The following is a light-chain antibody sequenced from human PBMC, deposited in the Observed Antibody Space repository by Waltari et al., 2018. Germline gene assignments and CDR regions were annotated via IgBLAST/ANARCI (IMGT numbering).Light chain of an antibody. V-gene: IGKV3-11*01. CDR2: DAS. CDR1: QSVSSY. Sequence: EIVLTKYKATLSLSPGERATLSCRASQSVSSYLAWYHQKPGQARRLLIYDASNRDTGIPARFSGSGSGTDFTLTISSLEPEDFAVYYWQQRSNWPPIAFGQGTRLEIK. J-gene: IGKJ5*01. CDR3: QQRSNWPPIA.